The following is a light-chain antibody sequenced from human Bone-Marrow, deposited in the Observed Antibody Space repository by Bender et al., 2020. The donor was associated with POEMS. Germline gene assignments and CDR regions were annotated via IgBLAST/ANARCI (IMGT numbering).Light chain of an antibody. CDR1: DRDIGISDY. J-gene: IGLJ1*01. V-gene: IGLV2-14*01. Sequence: HSALTQPASVSAAPGQSITISCTGTDRDIGISDYVSWYQQHPGKAPKLLIYDVRYRPSGVSDRFSGSKSGNTASLTISGLQADDEADYYCSSYTGSSTYVFGTGTKVTVL. CDR2: DVR. CDR3: SSYTGSSTYV.